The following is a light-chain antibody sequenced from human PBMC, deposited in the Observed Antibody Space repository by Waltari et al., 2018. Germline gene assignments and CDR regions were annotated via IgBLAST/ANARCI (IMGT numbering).Light chain of an antibody. V-gene: IGKV1-39*01. CDR1: QSINTN. CDR3: QQSYSTWT. J-gene: IGKJ1*01. Sequence: DLQMTQSPSSLSASVGDRVIIPCRASQSINTNLNWYQQKPGKAPKLLIYVASSLQSGVPSRFSGTGSGTDFTLTINSLQPEDFATYYCQQSYSTWTFGQGTKVEIK. CDR2: VAS.